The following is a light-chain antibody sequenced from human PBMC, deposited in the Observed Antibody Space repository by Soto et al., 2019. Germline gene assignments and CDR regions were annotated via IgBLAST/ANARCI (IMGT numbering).Light chain of an antibody. CDR1: NSDSGGYQY. CDR3: SSFGRTSRLEV. CDR2: DVT. V-gene: IGLV2-14*01. Sequence: QSVLTQPASVSESPGQSITISCTGVNSDSGGYQYVSWYQQHPGKAPKLLIFDVTNRPSGVSDRFSGSESGTTASLTISGLQADDEADYYCSSFGRTSRLEVFGTGTKVTVL. J-gene: IGLJ1*01.